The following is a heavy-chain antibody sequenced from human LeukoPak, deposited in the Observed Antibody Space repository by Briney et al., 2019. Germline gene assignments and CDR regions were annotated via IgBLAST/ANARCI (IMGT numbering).Heavy chain of an antibody. CDR1: GFAFSSYA. CDR3: AKDDTFAKRGIDY. CDR2: ISNDGVNT. D-gene: IGHD7-27*01. V-gene: IGHV3-64*01. J-gene: IGHJ4*02. Sequence: GGSLRLSCAASGFAFSSYAMHWVRQAPGKGLEYVSAISNDGVNTYYANSVRGRFTVSRDNSKNTLCLQMGSLRAEDMAVYYCAKDDTFAKRGIDYWGQGTLVTVSS.